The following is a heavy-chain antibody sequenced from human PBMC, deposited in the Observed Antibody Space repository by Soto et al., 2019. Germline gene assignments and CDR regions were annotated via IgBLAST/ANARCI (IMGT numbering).Heavy chain of an antibody. CDR3: ARDPYCSAGSCYYDY. J-gene: IGHJ4*02. CDR1: KLTYSDYA. Sequence: GGSLRLSCEASKLTYSDYAMTWVRQAPGKGLEWIANISESGNNTYYADSVKGRFAISRDHSKSTLYLQMNSLRAEDTAVYYCARDPYCSAGSCYYDYWGQGTLVTVSS. CDR2: ISESGNNT. D-gene: IGHD2-15*01. V-gene: IGHV3-23*01.